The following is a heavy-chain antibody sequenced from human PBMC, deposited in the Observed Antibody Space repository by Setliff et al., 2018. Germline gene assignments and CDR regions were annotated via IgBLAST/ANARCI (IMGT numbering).Heavy chain of an antibody. V-gene: IGHV5-51*01. J-gene: IGHJ3*02. CDR2: IYPGDSDI. CDR1: GYSFTNYW. Sequence: GESLKISCEGSGYSFTNYWIAWVRQMPGKGLEWMGIIYPGDSDIRYSPSFQGQVTFSVDKSINTAYLQWSSLKASDTAMYYCARHGEILEGGFGELTSRSFNIWGQGTMVTVSS. CDR3: ARHGEILEGGFGELTSRSFNI. D-gene: IGHD3-10*01.